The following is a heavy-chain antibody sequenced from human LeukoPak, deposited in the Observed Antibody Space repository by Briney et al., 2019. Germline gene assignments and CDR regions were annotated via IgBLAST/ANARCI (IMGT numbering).Heavy chain of an antibody. CDR2: IYYSGGT. D-gene: IGHD1-26*01. CDR1: GGSISSSGHY. J-gene: IGHJ4*02. CDR3: GRGLYGSPGDY. Sequence: PSETLSLTCTVSGGSISSSGHYWGWIRQPPGKGLEWIGSIYYSGGTYYNPSLKSRVTISADTSKNQFSLKLSSVTAADTAVYYCGRGLYGSPGDYWGQGTLVTVSS. V-gene: IGHV4-39*07.